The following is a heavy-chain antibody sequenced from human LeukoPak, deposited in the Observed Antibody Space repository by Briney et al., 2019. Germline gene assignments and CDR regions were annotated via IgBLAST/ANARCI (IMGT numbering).Heavy chain of an antibody. D-gene: IGHD3-22*01. CDR1: GYTFTSYY. Sequence: ASVKVSCKASGYTFTSYYMHWVRQAPGQGLEWMGIINPSGGSTSYAQKFQGRVTMTEDTSTDTAYMELSSLRSEDTAVYYCATGHEAGYYYDSSGYHAFDIWGQGTMVTVSS. CDR2: INPSGGST. J-gene: IGHJ3*02. CDR3: ATGHEAGYYYDSSGYHAFDI. V-gene: IGHV1-46*01.